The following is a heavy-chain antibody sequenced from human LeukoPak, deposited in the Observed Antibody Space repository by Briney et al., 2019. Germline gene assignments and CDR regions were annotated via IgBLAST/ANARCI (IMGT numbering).Heavy chain of an antibody. CDR2: IYHSGST. CDR3: ARSLWFGSNWFDP. D-gene: IGHD3-10*01. Sequence: SQTLFLTCAVSGGSISSGGYSWSWIRQPPGKGLEWIGYIYHSGSTYYNPSLKSRVTISVDRSKNQFSLKLSSVTTADTAVYYCARSLWFGSNWFDPWGQGTLVTVSS. CDR1: GGSISSGGYS. J-gene: IGHJ5*02. V-gene: IGHV4-30-2*01.